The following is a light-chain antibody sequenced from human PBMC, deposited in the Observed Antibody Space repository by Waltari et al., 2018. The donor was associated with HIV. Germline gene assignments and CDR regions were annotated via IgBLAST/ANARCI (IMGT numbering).Light chain of an antibody. Sequence: QSALAHPASVSGSPGQSITNLCSGTNDDLGGHVYVSWYQVVPKQAPKRLIFDVNRRPSGISPRCSGFKSGYTAYLMIFGLRPEDEANYFCSSFVKGGTYVFGSGTKV. CDR3: SSFVKGGTYV. CDR1: NDDLGGHVY. J-gene: IGLJ1*01. CDR2: DVN. V-gene: IGLV2-14*03.